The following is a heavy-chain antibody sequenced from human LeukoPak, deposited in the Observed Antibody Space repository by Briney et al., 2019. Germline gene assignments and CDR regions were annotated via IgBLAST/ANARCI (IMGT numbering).Heavy chain of an antibody. D-gene: IGHD3-3*01. V-gene: IGHV3-7*01. CDR3: ARFIASGSSFDY. CDR2: IKQDGSEK. J-gene: IGHJ4*02. CDR1: GFTVSGNY. Sequence: GGSLRLSCAASGFTVSGNYMSWVRQAPGKGLEWVANIKQDGSEKYYVDSVKGRFTISRDNAKNSLYLQMNSLRAEDTAVYYCARFIASGSSFDYWGQGTLVTVSS.